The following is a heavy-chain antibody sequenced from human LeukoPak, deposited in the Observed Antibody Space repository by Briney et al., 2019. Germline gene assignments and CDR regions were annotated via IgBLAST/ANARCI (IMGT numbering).Heavy chain of an antibody. V-gene: IGHV3-30*03. CDR1: GFTFSSYG. J-gene: IGHJ6*03. Sequence: GRSLRLSCAASGFTFSSYGMHWVRQAPGKGLEWVAVISYDGSNKYYADSVKGRFTISRDNSKNTLYLQMNSLRAEDTAVYYCAREDYGDYSDYYMDVWGKGTTVTVSS. D-gene: IGHD4-17*01. CDR2: ISYDGSNK. CDR3: AREDYGDYSDYYMDV.